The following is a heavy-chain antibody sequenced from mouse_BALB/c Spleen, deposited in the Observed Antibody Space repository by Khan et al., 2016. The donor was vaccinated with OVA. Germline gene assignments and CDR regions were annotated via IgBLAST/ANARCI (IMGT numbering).Heavy chain of an antibody. V-gene: IGHV3-2*02. J-gene: IGHJ3*01. D-gene: IGHD2-4*01. CDR3: ARKYYYDYDPFPY. CDR1: GYSITSEYT. CDR2: ISYSGYT. Sequence: VQLKESGPGLVKPSQSLSLTCTVTGYSITSEYTWNWIRQFPGNKLEWMGFISYSGYTRYNPSLKSRISITRDTSKNQFFLQLNSVTSEDTATYDCARKYYYDYDPFPYWGQGTLVTVSA.